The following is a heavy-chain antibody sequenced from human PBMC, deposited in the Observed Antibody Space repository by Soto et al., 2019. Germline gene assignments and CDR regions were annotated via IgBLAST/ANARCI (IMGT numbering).Heavy chain of an antibody. J-gene: IGHJ6*02. CDR2: IIPIFGTA. D-gene: IGHD3-16*02. CDR3: ARVPSMITFGGVIVIPNYYGMDV. Sequence: QVQLVQSGAEVKKPGSSVKVSCKASGGTFSSYAISWVRQAPGQGLEWMGGIIPIFGTANYAQKFQGRVTIPADESTSTAYMELSSLRSEDTAVYYCARVPSMITFGGVIVIPNYYGMDVWGQGTTVTVSS. V-gene: IGHV1-69*01. CDR1: GGTFSSYA.